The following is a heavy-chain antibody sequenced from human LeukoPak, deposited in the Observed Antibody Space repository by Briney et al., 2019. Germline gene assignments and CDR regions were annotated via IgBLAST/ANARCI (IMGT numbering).Heavy chain of an antibody. D-gene: IGHD2-2*01. CDR1: GFTFSSYA. CDR3: AKEEYSTRYYYYGMDV. V-gene: IGHV3-23*01. J-gene: IGHJ6*02. CDR2: ISGGGDST. Sequence: GGSLRLSCAASGFTFSSYAMSWVRQAPGKGLEWVSAISGGGDSTFYADSVKGRFTISRDNSKNTLYLQMSSLRAEDTAIYYCAKEEYSTRYYYYGMDVWGQGTTVTVSS.